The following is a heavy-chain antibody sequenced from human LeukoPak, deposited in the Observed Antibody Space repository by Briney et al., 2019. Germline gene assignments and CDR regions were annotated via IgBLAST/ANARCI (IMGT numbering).Heavy chain of an antibody. V-gene: IGHV3-21*01. J-gene: IGHJ4*02. D-gene: IGHD6-19*01. Sequence: KSGGSLRLSCAASGFTFSNYSMNWVRQAPGKGLEWVSSVKGRFAISRDNAKNSLYLQMNSLRAEDTAVYYCARDPGAVAGTLDYWGQGTLVTVSS. CDR1: GFTFSNYS. CDR3: ARDPGAVAGTLDY.